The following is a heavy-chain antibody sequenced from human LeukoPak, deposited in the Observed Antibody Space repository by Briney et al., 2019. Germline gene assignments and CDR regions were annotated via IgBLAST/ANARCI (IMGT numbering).Heavy chain of an antibody. D-gene: IGHD3-10*01. CDR2: IYYSGST. CDR3: ATTDYYGSGSYYFPYYYYMDV. Sequence: PSETLSLTCTVSGGSISSSSYYWGWIRQPPGKGLEWIGSIYYSGSTYYNPSLKSRVTISVYTSKNQFSLKLSSVTAADTAVYYCATTDYYGSGSYYFPYYYYMDVWGKGTTVTVSS. J-gene: IGHJ6*03. V-gene: IGHV4-39*01. CDR1: GGSISSSSYY.